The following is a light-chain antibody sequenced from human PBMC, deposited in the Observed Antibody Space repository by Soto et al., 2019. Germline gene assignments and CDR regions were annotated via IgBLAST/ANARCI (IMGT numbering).Light chain of an antibody. CDR1: QSVSSSY. Sequence: EIVLTQSPGTLSLSPGERATLSCRASQSVSSSYLAWYQQKPGQAPRLLIYGASSRATGLPDRFSGSGSGTDFTLTISRLEPEDFAVYYCQQYGFTSWTFGQGTKVEIK. J-gene: IGKJ1*01. CDR2: GAS. V-gene: IGKV3-20*01. CDR3: QQYGFTSWT.